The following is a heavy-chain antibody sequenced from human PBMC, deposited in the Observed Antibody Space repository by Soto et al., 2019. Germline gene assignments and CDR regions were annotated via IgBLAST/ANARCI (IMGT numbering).Heavy chain of an antibody. CDR2: IIPLFGKA. Sequence: SVKVSCKASGGTFSRYAISWVRQAPGQGLEWMGGIIPLFGKANYAQKFQGRVTITADESTSTAYMELSSLRSEDTAVYYCARDGTLYDSSGYYYLYWGQGTLVTSPQ. V-gene: IGHV1-69*13. D-gene: IGHD3-22*01. CDR3: ARDGTLYDSSGYYYLY. CDR1: GGTFSRYA. J-gene: IGHJ4*02.